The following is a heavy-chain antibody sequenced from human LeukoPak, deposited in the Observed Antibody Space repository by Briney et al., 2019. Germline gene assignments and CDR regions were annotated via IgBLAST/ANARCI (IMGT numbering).Heavy chain of an antibody. CDR3: ARDTWYYDSSGYYRFDY. CDR1: GYIFAGYY. V-gene: IGHV1-2*02. Sequence: ASVKVSCKTSGYIFAGYYLNWVRQAPGQGPEWMGWIIPKTGGTDYAQKFQGRVTMTRDTSTSTVYMELSSLRSEDTAVYYCARDTWYYDSSGYYRFDYWGQGTLVTVSS. J-gene: IGHJ4*02. D-gene: IGHD3-22*01. CDR2: IIPKTGGT.